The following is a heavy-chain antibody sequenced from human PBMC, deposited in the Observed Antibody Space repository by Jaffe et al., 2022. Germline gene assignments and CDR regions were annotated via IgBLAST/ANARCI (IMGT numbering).Heavy chain of an antibody. CDR2: ILPRDSNT. CDR1: GYSFTDYW. Sequence: EVQLAQSGAEVKKPGESLKISCQGSGYSFTDYWVGWVRQMPGRGLEWMALILPRDSNTKYNPSFQGQVTISADRSISTAYLQWSSLKASDTAMYYCVRHLAPGFDYWGQGTLVTVSS. J-gene: IGHJ4*02. CDR3: VRHLAPGFDY. V-gene: IGHV5-51*01.